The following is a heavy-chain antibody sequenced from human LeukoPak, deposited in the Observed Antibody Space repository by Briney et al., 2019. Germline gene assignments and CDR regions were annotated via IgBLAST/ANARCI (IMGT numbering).Heavy chain of an antibody. CDR2: INHSGST. Sequence: SETLSLTCAVYGGSFSGYYWSWIRQPPGKGLEWIGEINHSGSTNYNPSLKSRVTISVDTSKKQFSLKLSSVTAADTAVYYCARTREKGGYYYHDAFDILGQGTMVTVSS. CDR1: GGSFSGYY. V-gene: IGHV4-34*01. CDR3: ARTREKGGYYYHDAFDI. D-gene: IGHD3-22*01. J-gene: IGHJ3*02.